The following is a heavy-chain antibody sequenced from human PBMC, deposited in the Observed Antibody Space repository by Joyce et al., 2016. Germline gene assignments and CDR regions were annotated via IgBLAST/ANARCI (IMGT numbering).Heavy chain of an antibody. D-gene: IGHD6-19*01. Sequence: LQLQESGPGLVKPSETLSLTCSVSGGSIGSSDSYWGWIRQPPGKGLEWIGTIYFTGSTYYNPSLESRVTMSVDRSRNEFSLNLRAVTAADTAVYFCARDCSVSGSGTCDVVDAFDVWGQGTVVTVSA. CDR2: IYFTGST. J-gene: IGHJ3*01. CDR3: ARDCSVSGSGTCDVVDAFDV. CDR1: GGSIGSSDSY. V-gene: IGHV4-39*07.